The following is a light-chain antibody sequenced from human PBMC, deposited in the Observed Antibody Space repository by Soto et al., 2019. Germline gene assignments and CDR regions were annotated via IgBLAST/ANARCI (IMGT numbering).Light chain of an antibody. Sequence: QSALTQPRSVSGSPGQSVTISCTGTSSDVGGYNYVSWYQQHRGKAPKLMIYDVSKRPSGVPDRFSGSKSGNTASLTISGLQAEDEADYYCCSYAGSDTFVFGTGTKLTVL. J-gene: IGLJ1*01. CDR3: CSYAGSDTFV. CDR2: DVS. V-gene: IGLV2-11*01. CDR1: SSDVGGYNY.